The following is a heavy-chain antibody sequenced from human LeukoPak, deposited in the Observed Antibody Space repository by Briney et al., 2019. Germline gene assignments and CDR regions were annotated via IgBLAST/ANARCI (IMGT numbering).Heavy chain of an antibody. D-gene: IGHD2-2*01. Sequence: GGSLRLSCAASGFTFSSYAMHWVRQAPGKGLEWVAVISYDGSIKYYADSVKGRFTTSRDNSKNMLYLQMNSLSAEDTAVYYCARDLADIVVVPAAVPVGMDVWGQGTTVTVSS. V-gene: IGHV3-30-3*01. J-gene: IGHJ6*02. CDR1: GFTFSSYA. CDR3: ARDLADIVVVPAAVPVGMDV. CDR2: ISYDGSIK.